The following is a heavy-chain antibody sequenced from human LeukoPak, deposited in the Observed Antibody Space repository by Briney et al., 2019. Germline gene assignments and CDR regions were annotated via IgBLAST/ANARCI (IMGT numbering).Heavy chain of an antibody. Sequence: SETLSLTCTVSGFSISSYYWSWLPQPPGKGLEWIGYIYYSGSSNYNPSLKSRVTISVDTSKNQFSLKLSSVTAADTAVYYCACSPANWFDPWGQGTLVTVSS. CDR3: ACSPANWFDP. V-gene: IGHV4-59*01. J-gene: IGHJ5*02. CDR1: GFSISSYY. D-gene: IGHD2-2*01. CDR2: IYYSGSS.